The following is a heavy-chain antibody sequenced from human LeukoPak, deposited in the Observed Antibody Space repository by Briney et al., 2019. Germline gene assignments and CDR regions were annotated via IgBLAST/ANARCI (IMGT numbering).Heavy chain of an antibody. Sequence: PSETLSLTCTVSGGSVTSYYWNWIRQPAGKGLEWVGRIYNTGSTWYNPSLKSRVSMSIDTSKNQFSLKLHSVTAADAAVYYCARDIGNYYDFIYHYYYDYWGQGSLVTVSS. J-gene: IGHJ4*02. D-gene: IGHD3-22*01. CDR3: ARDIGNYYDFIYHYYYDY. CDR1: GGSVTSYY. CDR2: IYNTGST. V-gene: IGHV4-4*07.